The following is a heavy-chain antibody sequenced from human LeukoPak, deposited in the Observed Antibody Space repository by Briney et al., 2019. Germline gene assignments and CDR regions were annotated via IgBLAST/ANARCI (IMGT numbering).Heavy chain of an antibody. D-gene: IGHD6-13*01. J-gene: IGHJ6*02. Sequence: GGSLRLSCAASGFTFSTFGMHWVRQAPGKGLEWVAVISYDGSNKYYADSVKGRFTISRDNSKNTLYLQMNSLRAEDTAVYYCAKEAAAGPYYYYGMDVWGQGTTVTVSS. CDR3: AKEAAAGPYYYYGMDV. CDR1: GFTFSTFG. V-gene: IGHV3-30*18. CDR2: ISYDGSNK.